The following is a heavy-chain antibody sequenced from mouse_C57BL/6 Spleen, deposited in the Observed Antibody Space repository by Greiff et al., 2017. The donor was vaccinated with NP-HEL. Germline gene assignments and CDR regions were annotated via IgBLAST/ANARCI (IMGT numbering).Heavy chain of an antibody. D-gene: IGHD1-1*02. CDR1: GYSFTGYF. V-gene: IGHV1-20*01. CDR2: INPYNGDT. CDR3: ARSGGGYYVDY. Sequence: VQLKQSGPELVKPGDSVKISCKASGYSFTGYFMNWVMQSHGKSLEWIGRINPYNGDTFYNQKFKGKATLTVDKSSSTAHMELRSLTSEDSAVYYCARSGGGYYVDYWGQGTTLTVSS. J-gene: IGHJ2*01.